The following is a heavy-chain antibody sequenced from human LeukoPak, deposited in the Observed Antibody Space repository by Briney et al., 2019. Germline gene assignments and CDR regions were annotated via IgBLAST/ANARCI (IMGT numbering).Heavy chain of an antibody. CDR2: IYHSGST. CDR1: GGSISSGGYS. V-gene: IGHV4-30-2*01. CDR3: ARDLEVTIFARQYYYMDV. J-gene: IGHJ6*03. Sequence: MASQTLSLTCAVSGGSISSGGYSWSWIRQPPGKGLEWIGYIYHSGSTYYSPSLKSRVTISVDRSKNQFSLKLSSVTAADTAVYYCARDLEVTIFARQYYYMDVWGKGTTVTVSS. D-gene: IGHD3-3*01.